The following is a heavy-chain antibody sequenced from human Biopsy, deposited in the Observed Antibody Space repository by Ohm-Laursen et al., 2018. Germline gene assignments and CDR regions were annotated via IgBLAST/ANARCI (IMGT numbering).Heavy chain of an antibody. CDR1: GFTLSDG. V-gene: IGHV3-23*01. Sequence: GSLRLSCSAFGFTLSDGMTWVRQAPGKGLEWVSSITTDSGRIFYADSVRGRFTISRDNSKNTLYLQMNSLRAEDTAEYYCARHLRYNDYWGQGTLVTVSS. CDR2: ITTDSGRI. CDR3: ARHLRYNDY. J-gene: IGHJ4*02. D-gene: IGHD3-9*01.